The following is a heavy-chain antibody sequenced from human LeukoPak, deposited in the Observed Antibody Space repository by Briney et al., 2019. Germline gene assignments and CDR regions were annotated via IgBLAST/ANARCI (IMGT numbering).Heavy chain of an antibody. V-gene: IGHV3-15*01. CDR3: TSEDQGGFDY. Sequence: GGSLRLSCVASGFTFSNAWMSWVRQAPIKGLEGGGRIKRKIDGETTDYAAPAKGRFTISRDDSKNTLYLQMNSLKTEDTAVYYCTSEDQGGFDYWGRGTLVTVSS. J-gene: IGHJ4*02. CDR1: GFTFSNAW. D-gene: IGHD1-26*01. CDR2: IKRKIDGETT.